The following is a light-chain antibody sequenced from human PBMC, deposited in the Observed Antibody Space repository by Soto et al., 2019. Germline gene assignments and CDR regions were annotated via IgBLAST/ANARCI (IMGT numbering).Light chain of an antibody. CDR1: ATDVGGYEY. Sequence: QSALTQPPSASGSPGQSVTISCTGSATDVGGYEYVSWYQQHPGKSPHLIIFEVNKRPSGVPNRFSGSKSGNTASLTVSALQADDEASYYCSSFAGANIWVFSGGTKVTVL. CDR3: SSFAGANIWV. CDR2: EVN. V-gene: IGLV2-8*01. J-gene: IGLJ3*02.